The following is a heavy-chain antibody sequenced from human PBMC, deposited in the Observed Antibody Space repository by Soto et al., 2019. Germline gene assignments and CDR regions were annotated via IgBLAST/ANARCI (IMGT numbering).Heavy chain of an antibody. V-gene: IGHV1-2*02. CDR3: SRDRGNSCYDWVY. D-gene: IGHD5-12*01. Sequence: GASVKGSRKVSGYTYTGYHMHWVLQAPGKGRAWMGWINPNSGGTNYAQKLQGRDTLTRDTSISTAYMELSRLRSDYTAVFYGSRDRGNSCYDWVYWGQGTLVTVSS. CDR2: INPNSGGT. CDR1: GYTYTGYH. J-gene: IGHJ4*02.